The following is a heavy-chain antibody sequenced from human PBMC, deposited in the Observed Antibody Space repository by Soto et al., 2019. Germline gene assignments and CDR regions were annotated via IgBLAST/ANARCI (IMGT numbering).Heavy chain of an antibody. D-gene: IGHD2-2*01. J-gene: IGHJ5*01. V-gene: IGHV3-21*06. CDR1: GFTFSRYG. CDR3: ARDPSEGRVGNWFES. Sequence: EVQLVESGGGLVKPGGSLRLSCAASGFTFSRYGMNWLRQAPGKGLEWVASISSTTSYVYYADSVKGRFSTSRDNAKNILYLEMYPLRTEDTAVYYCARDPSEGRVGNWFESWGQGTLVTVSS. CDR2: ISSTTSYV.